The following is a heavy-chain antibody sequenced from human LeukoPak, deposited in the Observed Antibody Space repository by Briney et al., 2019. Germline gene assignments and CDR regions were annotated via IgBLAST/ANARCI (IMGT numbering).Heavy chain of an antibody. CDR2: FKTNSGQV. D-gene: IGHD4-11*01. Sequence: PGGSLRLSCVASGFTFGKYWMSWVRQAPGKGLEWVSTFKTNSGQVYYAESVRGRFTIPRVNSKNTVYLEMSSLRAEDTALYFCARSVPDYTRFDYWGQGALVTVSS. CDR1: GFTFGKYW. J-gene: IGHJ4*02. CDR3: ARSVPDYTRFDY. V-gene: IGHV3-23*01.